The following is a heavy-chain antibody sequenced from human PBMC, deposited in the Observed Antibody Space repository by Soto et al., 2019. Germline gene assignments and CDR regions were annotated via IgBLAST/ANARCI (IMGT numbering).Heavy chain of an antibody. V-gene: IGHV4-39*01. D-gene: IGHD6-13*01. CDR3: ARPSSITATGWFDP. CDR2: IYYSGST. CDR1: GGSISSSSYS. Sequence: PSETLSLTCTVSGGSISSSSYSWGWIRQPPGKGLEWIGSIYYSGSTYYNPSLKSRVTISVDTSKNQFSLNLSSVTAADTAVYYCARPSSITATGWFDPWGQGTLVTVSS. J-gene: IGHJ5*02.